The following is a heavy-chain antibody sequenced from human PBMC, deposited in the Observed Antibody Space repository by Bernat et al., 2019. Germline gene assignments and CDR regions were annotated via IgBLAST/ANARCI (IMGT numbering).Heavy chain of an antibody. CDR3: ARLIALYGDCGSSWFDP. D-gene: IGHD4-17*01. CDR2: NYYSGST. CDR1: GGSISSSSYY. Sequence: QLQLQESGPGLVKPSETLSLTCTVSGGSISSSSYYWGWIRQPPGKGLEWIGSNYYSGSTYYNPSLKSRVTISVDTSKNQFSLKLSSVTAADTAVYYCARLIALYGDCGSSWFDPWGQGTLVTVSS. V-gene: IGHV4-39*01. J-gene: IGHJ5*02.